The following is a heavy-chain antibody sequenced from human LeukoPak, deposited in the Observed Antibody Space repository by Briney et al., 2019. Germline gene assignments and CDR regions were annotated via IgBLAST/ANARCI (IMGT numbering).Heavy chain of an antibody. D-gene: IGHD3-3*01. CDR3: ARDSLLWNGYSPHDY. CDR2: ISAYNGNT. Sequence: ASVTVSFKASGYTFTSYGISWVRQAPGQGLEWMGWISAYNGNTNYAQKLQGRVTMTTDTSTSTAYMELRSLRSDDTAVYYCARDSLLWNGYSPHDYWGQGTLVTVSS. J-gene: IGHJ4*02. CDR1: GYTFTSYG. V-gene: IGHV1-18*01.